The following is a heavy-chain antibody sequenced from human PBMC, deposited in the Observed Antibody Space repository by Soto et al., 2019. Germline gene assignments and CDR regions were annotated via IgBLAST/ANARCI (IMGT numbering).Heavy chain of an antibody. CDR2: ISDDGSKK. CDR3: ARAWGYDSSGTYRLNAFDY. J-gene: IGHJ4*02. D-gene: IGHD3-22*01. V-gene: IGHV3-30*04. Sequence: GGSLRLSCAASGFTFTTFSMHWVRQAPGTGLEWVAVISDDGSKKYYADSVKGRFTISRDISKNTLYLEMNSLRPEDTAVYHCARAWGYDSSGTYRLNAFDYWGQGTLVTVSS. CDR1: GFTFTTFS.